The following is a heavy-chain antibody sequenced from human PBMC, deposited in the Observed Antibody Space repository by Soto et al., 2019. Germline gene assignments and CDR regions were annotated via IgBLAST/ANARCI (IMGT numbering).Heavy chain of an antibody. CDR3: AHAYGGRSLY. D-gene: IGHD1-26*01. V-gene: IGHV2-5*02. CDR2: IYWDDSK. Sequence: QITLKESGPTLVKPTQTLTLTCTFSGFSLTTDRVGVGWIRQPPGGALEWLAVIYWDDSKTYRPSLESSLTITKATSKSPVALTMTNMASLDTATYYCAHAYGGRSLYWGQGTLVTVSS. J-gene: IGHJ4*02. CDR1: GFSLTTDRVG.